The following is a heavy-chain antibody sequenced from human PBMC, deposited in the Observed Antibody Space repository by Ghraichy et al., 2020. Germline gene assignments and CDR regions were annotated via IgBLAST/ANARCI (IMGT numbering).Heavy chain of an antibody. CDR1: GGSISSSTYY. Sequence: SETLSLTCTVSGGSISSSTYYWGWIRQPPGKGLEWIGSIYYSGSTYYNPSLKSRVTISVDTSKNQFSLKLSSVTAADTAVYYCARPSGSGGNVDYWGQGTLVTVSS. J-gene: IGHJ4*02. D-gene: IGHD4-23*01. CDR3: ARPSGSGGNVDY. CDR2: IYYSGST. V-gene: IGHV4-39*01.